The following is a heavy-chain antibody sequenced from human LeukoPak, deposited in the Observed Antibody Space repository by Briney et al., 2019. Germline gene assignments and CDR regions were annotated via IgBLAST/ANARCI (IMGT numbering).Heavy chain of an antibody. CDR3: ARDWNDGSGSHYYYYMDV. Sequence: PGGSLRLSCAASGFTFSSYAMSWVRQAPGKGLEWVSYISSSGSTIYYADSVKGRFTISRDNAKNSLYLQMNSLRAEDTAVYYCARDWNDGSGSHYYYYMDVWGKGTTVTISS. J-gene: IGHJ6*03. CDR2: ISSSGSTI. V-gene: IGHV3-48*04. D-gene: IGHD3-10*01. CDR1: GFTFSSYA.